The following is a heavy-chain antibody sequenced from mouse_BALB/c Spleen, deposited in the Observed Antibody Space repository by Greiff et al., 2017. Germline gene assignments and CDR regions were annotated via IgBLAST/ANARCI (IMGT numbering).Heavy chain of an antibody. Sequence: EVQLQESGGGLVQPGGSLKLSCAASGFTFSSYTMSWVRQTPEKRLEWVAYISNGGGSTYYPDTVKGRFTISRDNAKNTLYLQMSSLKSEDTAMYYCARRDYYGSRDYAMDYWGQGTSVTVSS. CDR3: ARRDYYGSRDYAMDY. CDR1: GFTFSSYT. V-gene: IGHV5-12-2*01. J-gene: IGHJ4*01. CDR2: ISNGGGST. D-gene: IGHD1-1*01.